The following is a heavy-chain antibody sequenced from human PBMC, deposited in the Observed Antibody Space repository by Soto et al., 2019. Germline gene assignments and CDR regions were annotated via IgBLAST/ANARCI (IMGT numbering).Heavy chain of an antibody. D-gene: IGHD2-15*01. V-gene: IGHV1-69*13. J-gene: IGHJ6*02. CDR3: ARDLRYCSGGSCRYYYYGMDV. Sequence: SVNVSCKASGGTFSSYAISWVRQAPGQGLEWMGGIIPIFGTANYAQKFQGRVTITADESTSTAYMELSSLRSEDTAVYYCARDLRYCSGGSCRYYYYGMDVWGQGTKVTVSS. CDR1: GGTFSSYA. CDR2: IIPIFGTA.